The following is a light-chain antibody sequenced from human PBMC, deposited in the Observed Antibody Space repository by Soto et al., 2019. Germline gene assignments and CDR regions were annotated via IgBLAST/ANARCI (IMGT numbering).Light chain of an antibody. CDR2: EVS. CDR3: SSYITTSSRV. Sequence: QSVLTQPASVSGSPGQSITISCTGTSSSVGAFDFVSWYQQHPGRAPKLLIYEVSNRPSGVSNRFSGSKSGNTASLTISGLQAEDAADYYCSSYITTSSRVFGTGTKVTVL. CDR1: SSSVGAFDF. V-gene: IGLV2-14*01. J-gene: IGLJ1*01.